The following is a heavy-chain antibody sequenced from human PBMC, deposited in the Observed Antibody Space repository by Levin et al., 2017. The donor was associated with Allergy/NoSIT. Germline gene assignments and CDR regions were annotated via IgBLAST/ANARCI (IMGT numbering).Heavy chain of an antibody. J-gene: IGHJ4*02. V-gene: IGHV3-23*01. CDR2: ITNSGRT. CDR1: GFTFSNYA. CDR3: VKEMTTVIPVFDY. Sequence: GESLKISCAASGFTFSNYAMSWVRQAPGKGLEWVSAITNSGRTYYADSVKGRFTVSRDNSKNMLYLQMNSLRADDTAVYYCVKEMTTVIPVFDYWGQGSLVTVS. D-gene: IGHD4-17*01.